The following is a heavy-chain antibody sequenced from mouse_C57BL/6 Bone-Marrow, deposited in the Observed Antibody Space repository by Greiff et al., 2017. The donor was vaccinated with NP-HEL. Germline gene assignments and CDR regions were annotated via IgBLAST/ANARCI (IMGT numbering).Heavy chain of an antibody. CDR1: GYTFTSYG. J-gene: IGHJ1*03. V-gene: IGHV1-81*01. Sequence: QVQLQQSGAELARPGASVKLSCKASGYTFTSYGISWVKQRTGQGLEWIGEIYPRSGNTYYNEKFKGKATLTADKSSSTAYMELRSLTSEDSAVYFCAEIYYGKRYFDVWGTGTTVTVSS. CDR3: AEIYYGKRYFDV. CDR2: IYPRSGNT. D-gene: IGHD2-1*01.